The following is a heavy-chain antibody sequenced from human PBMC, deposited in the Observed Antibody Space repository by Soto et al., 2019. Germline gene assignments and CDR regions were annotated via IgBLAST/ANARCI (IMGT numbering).Heavy chain of an antibody. V-gene: IGHV1-69*13. D-gene: IGHD6-13*01. J-gene: IGHJ4*02. Sequence: SVKVSCKASGGTFSIYAISWVRQAPGQGLEWMGGIIPIFGTANYAQKFQGRVTITADESTSTAYMELSSLRSEDTAVYYCARSVEQLDFFDYWGQGTLVTAPQ. CDR1: GGTFSIYA. CDR3: ARSVEQLDFFDY. CDR2: IIPIFGTA.